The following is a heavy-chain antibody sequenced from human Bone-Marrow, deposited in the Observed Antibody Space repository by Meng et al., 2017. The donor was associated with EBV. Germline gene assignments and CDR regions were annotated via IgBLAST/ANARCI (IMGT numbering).Heavy chain of an antibody. J-gene: IGHJ4*02. CDR3: ARDGGRRLDY. Sequence: QVQLVQSGSDLQKPRASVKLSCKASGYTFTSYAMNWVRQAPGQGLEWMGWINTKTGKPTYAPGFTGRFVFSLDTSDSTTYLQISSLKTEDSAVYYCARDGGRRLDYWGQGTLVTVSS. V-gene: IGHV7-4-1*02. D-gene: IGHD3-16*01. CDR1: GYTFTSYA. CDR2: INTKTGKP.